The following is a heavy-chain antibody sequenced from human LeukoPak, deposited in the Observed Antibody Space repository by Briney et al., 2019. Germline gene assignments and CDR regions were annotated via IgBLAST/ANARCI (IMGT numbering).Heavy chain of an antibody. V-gene: IGHV3-11*04. CDR1: GFTFSDYY. J-gene: IGHJ4*02. Sequence: GGSLRLSCAASGFTFSDYYMSWIRQAPGKGLEWVSYISSSGSTIYYVDSVKGRFTISRDNAKNSLYLQMNSLRAEDTAVYYCARVRSVLRYFDWLPDYFDYWGQGTLVTVSS. CDR3: ARVRSVLRYFDWLPDYFDY. CDR2: ISSSGSTI. D-gene: IGHD3-9*01.